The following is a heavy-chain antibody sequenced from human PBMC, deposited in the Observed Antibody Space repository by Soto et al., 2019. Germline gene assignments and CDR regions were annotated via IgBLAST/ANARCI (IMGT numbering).Heavy chain of an antibody. D-gene: IGHD3-3*01. V-gene: IGHV1-46*01. CDR2: INPHGGST. Sequence: SAKFSCKAPGDTFTSYYLNWVREETGQGLEWMGVINPHGGSTKYAQKFQGRITMTRDTSRSTVYMELSSLRSDDTAIYYCARSSGGNFGIIIEGSNWFDPWGQGTLVTVSS. CDR3: ARSSGGNFGIIIEGSNWFDP. CDR1: GDTFTSYY. J-gene: IGHJ5*02.